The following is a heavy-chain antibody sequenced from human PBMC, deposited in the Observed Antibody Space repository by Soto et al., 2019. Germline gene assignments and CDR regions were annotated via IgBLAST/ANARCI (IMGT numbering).Heavy chain of an antibody. CDR3: ARDRATDYGDYENCFDS. CDR2: IIPRFGII. J-gene: IGHJ5*01. V-gene: IGHV1-69*13. D-gene: IGHD4-17*01. CDR1: GGTLSKFA. Sequence: ASVKVSCKASGGTLSKFAVSWLRQAPGQGLEWMGGIIPRFGIINDAEKFQGRVTISADEFTETVYMELSSLRADDTAVYYCARDRATDYGDYENCFDSWGQGTLVTVSS.